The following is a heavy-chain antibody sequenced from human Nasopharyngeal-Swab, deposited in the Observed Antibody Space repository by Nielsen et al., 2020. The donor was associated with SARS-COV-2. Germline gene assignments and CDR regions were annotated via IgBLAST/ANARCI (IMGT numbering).Heavy chain of an antibody. CDR2: IYYSGST. CDR1: GGSISSSSYY. V-gene: IGHV4-39*01. D-gene: IGHD6-13*01. J-gene: IGHJ4*02. CDR3: ARHIRNIAAAGTPLYYFDY. Sequence: SETLSLTCTVSGGSISSSSYYWGWIRQPPGKGLEWIGSIYYSGSTYYNPSLKSRVTISVDTSKNQFPLKLSSVTAADTAVYYCARHIRNIAAAGTPLYYFDYWGQGTLVTVSS.